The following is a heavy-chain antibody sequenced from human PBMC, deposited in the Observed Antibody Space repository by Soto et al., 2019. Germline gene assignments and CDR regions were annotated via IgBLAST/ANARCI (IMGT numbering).Heavy chain of an antibody. CDR1: GFTFSSYA. CDR3: VRPYYSSSWFPFDR. CDR2: ISGNGADT. J-gene: IGHJ4*02. D-gene: IGHD6-13*01. Sequence: DVQLLESGGGLVQPGGSVRLSCAASGFTFSSYAMSWVRQAPGKGLEWVSAISGNGADTSYADSVRGRFTISRDNSKDTLFLQMNSLRADDTAVYYCVRPYYSSSWFPFDRWGQGTLVTVSS. V-gene: IGHV3-23*01.